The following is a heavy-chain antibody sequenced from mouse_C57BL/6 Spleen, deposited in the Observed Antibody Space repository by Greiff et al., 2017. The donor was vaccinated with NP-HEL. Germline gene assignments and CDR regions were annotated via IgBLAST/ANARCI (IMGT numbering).Heavy chain of an antibody. V-gene: IGHV1-55*01. CDR3: ARGRGCDAWFAY. J-gene: IGHJ3*01. CDR1: GYTFTSYW. Sequence: QVQLQQSGAELVKPGASVKMSCKASGYTFTSYWITWVKQRPGQGLEWIGDIYPGSGSTNYNEKFKSKATLTVDTSSSTAYMQLSSLTSEDSAVYYCARGRGCDAWFAYWGQGTLVTVSA. CDR2: IYPGSGST.